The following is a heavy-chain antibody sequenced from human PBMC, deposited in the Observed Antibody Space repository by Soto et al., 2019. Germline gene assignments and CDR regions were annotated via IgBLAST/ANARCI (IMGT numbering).Heavy chain of an antibody. J-gene: IGHJ4*02. CDR3: ARANYPTNYHSSGYYELAV. V-gene: IGHV4-34*01. CDR1: GGSFSGYY. D-gene: IGHD3-22*01. CDR2: INHSGST. Sequence: SETLSLTXAVYGGSFSGYYWSWIRQPPGKGLEWIGEINHSGSTNYNPSLKSRVTISVDTSKNQFSLKLSSVTAADTAVYYCARANYPTNYHSSGYYELAVWGQGTLVTVSS.